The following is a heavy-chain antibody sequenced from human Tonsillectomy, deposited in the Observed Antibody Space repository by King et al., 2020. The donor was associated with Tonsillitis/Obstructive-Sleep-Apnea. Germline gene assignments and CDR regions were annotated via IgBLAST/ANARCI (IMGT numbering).Heavy chain of an antibody. CDR3: ARQESSRWYVGKPHQFAY. D-gene: IGHD6-13*01. J-gene: IGHJ4*02. CDR1: GGSISSDY. Sequence: VQLQESGPGLVKPSETLSLTCTVSGGSISSDYWSWIRQPPGKGLEWIGYIYYSGSTNYNPSLKSRVTISVDTSKNQFSLKLSSVTAADTAVHYCARQESSRWYVGKPHQFAYWGQGTLVTVSS. V-gene: IGHV4-59*08. CDR2: IYYSGST.